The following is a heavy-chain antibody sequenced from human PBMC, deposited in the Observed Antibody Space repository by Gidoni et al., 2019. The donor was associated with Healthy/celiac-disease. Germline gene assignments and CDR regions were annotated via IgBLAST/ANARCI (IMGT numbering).Heavy chain of an antibody. Sequence: EVQLLESGGGLVQPGGSLRLSCAASGFTFSSSAMSWVRQAPGKGLEWVSAISGSGGSTYYADSGKGRFTISRDNPKNTLYLKMNSLRAEDTAVYYCAKPGYSSGWPVLDYWGQGTLVTVSS. CDR1: GFTFSSSA. J-gene: IGHJ4*02. D-gene: IGHD6-19*01. CDR3: AKPGYSSGWPVLDY. CDR2: ISGSGGST. V-gene: IGHV3-23*01.